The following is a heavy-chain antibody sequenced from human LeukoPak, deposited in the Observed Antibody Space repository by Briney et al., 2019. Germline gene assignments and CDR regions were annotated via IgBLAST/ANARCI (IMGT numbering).Heavy chain of an antibody. CDR3: ARGRWELLVQGAFDI. D-gene: IGHD1-26*01. V-gene: IGHV1-69*13. J-gene: IGHJ3*02. CDR1: GGTFSSYA. CDR2: IIPIFGTA. Sequence: ASVKVSCKASGGTFSSYAISWVRQAPGQGLEWMGGIIPIFGTANYAQKFQGRVTITADESTSTAYMELSSLRSEDTAVYYCARGRWELLVQGAFDIWGQGTMVTASS.